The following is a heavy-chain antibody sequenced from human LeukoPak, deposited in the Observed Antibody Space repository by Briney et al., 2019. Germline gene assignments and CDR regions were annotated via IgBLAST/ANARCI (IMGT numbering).Heavy chain of an antibody. V-gene: IGHV4-34*01. Sequence: SETLSLTCAVYGGSFSGYYWSWIRQPTGKGLEWIGEINHSGSTNYNPSLKSRVTISVDTSKNQFSLKLSSVTAADTAVYYCARGVGSSSGWYGYWGQGTLVTVSS. D-gene: IGHD6-19*01. CDR2: INHSGST. CDR3: ARGVGSSSGWYGY. J-gene: IGHJ4*02. CDR1: GGSFSGYY.